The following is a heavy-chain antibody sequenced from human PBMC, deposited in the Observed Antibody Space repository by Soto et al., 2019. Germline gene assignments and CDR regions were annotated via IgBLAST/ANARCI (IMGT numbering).Heavy chain of an antibody. CDR3: ARASSSSWYIDYYYGMDV. CDR2: IYYSGST. D-gene: IGHD6-13*01. CDR1: GGSISSSSYY. J-gene: IGHJ6*02. Sequence: SETLSLTCTVSGGSISSSSYYWGWIRQPPGKGLEWIGSIYYSGSTYYNPSLKSRVTISVDTSKNQFSLKLSSVTAADTAVYYCARASSSSWYIDYYYGMDVWGQGTTVTVSS. V-gene: IGHV4-39*01.